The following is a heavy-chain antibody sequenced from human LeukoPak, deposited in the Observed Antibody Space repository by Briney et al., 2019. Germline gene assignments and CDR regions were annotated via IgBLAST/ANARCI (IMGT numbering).Heavy chain of an antibody. CDR3: ARDLVPHYYDSSGRYYFDY. D-gene: IGHD3-22*01. CDR2: INPSGGST. V-gene: IGHV1-46*01. CDR1: GYTFTSYY. Sequence: ASVKVSCKASGYTFTSYYMHWVRQAPGQGLEWMGIINPSGGSTSYAQKFQGRVTMTRDTSTSTVYMELSSLRSEDTAVYYCARDLVPHYYDSSGRYYFDYWGQGTLVTVSS. J-gene: IGHJ4*02.